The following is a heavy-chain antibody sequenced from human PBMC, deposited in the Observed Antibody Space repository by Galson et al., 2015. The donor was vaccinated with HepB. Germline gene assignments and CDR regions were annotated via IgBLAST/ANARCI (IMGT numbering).Heavy chain of an antibody. D-gene: IGHD2-2*01. CDR3: AKDGVSLGAVPTAVFYYYYYMDV. Sequence: SLRLSCAASGFTFNKYAMHWVRQAPGKGLEWVAVISSDGGNKYYGDSVKGRFTISRDNSKNTLSLQMTGLRPADTAVYYCAKDGVSLGAVPTAVFYYYYYMDVWGKGTTVNVSS. J-gene: IGHJ6*03. V-gene: IGHV3-30*18. CDR2: ISSDGGNK. CDR1: GFTFNKYA.